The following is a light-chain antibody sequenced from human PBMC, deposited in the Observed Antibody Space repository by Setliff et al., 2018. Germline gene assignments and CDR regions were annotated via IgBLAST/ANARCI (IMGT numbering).Light chain of an antibody. CDR2: TNN. Sequence: QSVLTQPPSVSGAPGQTVSISCTGSTSGFSVHWYQQLPGAAPKLIIWTNNIRSSGVPDRFSGSKSGTSASLVITGLQPGDEADYYCQSYAGGLGGYVFGGGTKGTVL. CDR1: TSGFS. J-gene: IGLJ1*01. V-gene: IGLV1-40*01. CDR3: QSYAGGLGGYV.